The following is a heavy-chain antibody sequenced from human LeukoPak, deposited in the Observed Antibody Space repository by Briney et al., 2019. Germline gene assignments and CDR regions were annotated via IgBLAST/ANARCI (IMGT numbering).Heavy chain of an antibody. CDR2: ISSSSSYI. J-gene: IGHJ4*02. CDR1: GFTFSSYS. D-gene: IGHD3-22*01. V-gene: IGHV3-21*04. CDR3: ASYYYYDSSGYSDYFDY. Sequence: GGSLRLSCAASGFTFSSYSMNWVRQAPGKGLEWVSSISSSSSYIYYADSVKGRFTISRDNSKNTLYLQMNSLRAEDTAVYYCASYYYYDSSGYSDYFDYWGQGTLVTVSS.